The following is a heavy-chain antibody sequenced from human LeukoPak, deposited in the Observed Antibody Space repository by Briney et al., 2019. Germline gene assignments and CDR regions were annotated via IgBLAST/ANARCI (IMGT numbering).Heavy chain of an antibody. Sequence: ASVKVSCKASGYTFTTYYMHWVRQAPGQGLEWMGIINPSDRSTSYAQKFQGRVTMTRDTSTTTVYMELSRLRSDDTAVYYCARGPITKHSSSWNSWFDPWGQGTLVTVSS. CDR1: GYTFTTYY. D-gene: IGHD6-13*01. J-gene: IGHJ5*02. V-gene: IGHV1-46*01. CDR2: INPSDRST. CDR3: ARGPITKHSSSWNSWFDP.